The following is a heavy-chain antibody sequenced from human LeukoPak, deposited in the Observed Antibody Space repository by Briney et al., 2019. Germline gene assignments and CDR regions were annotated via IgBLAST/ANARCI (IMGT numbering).Heavy chain of an antibody. D-gene: IGHD4-17*01. Sequence: GGSLRLSCAASGFTFSSYSMNWVRQAPGKGLEWVSYISSSSSTIYYADSVKGRFTISRDNAKNSLYLQMNGLRAEDTAVYYCARRITRHSYGDYGNYWGQGTLVTVSS. CDR3: ARRITRHSYGDYGNY. CDR1: GFTFSSYS. J-gene: IGHJ4*02. CDR2: ISSSSSTI. V-gene: IGHV3-48*04.